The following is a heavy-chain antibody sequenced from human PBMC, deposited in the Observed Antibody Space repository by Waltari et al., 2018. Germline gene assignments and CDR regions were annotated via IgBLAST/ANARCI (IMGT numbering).Heavy chain of an antibody. D-gene: IGHD2-8*02. CDR3: ARVWSDYYYYGMDV. CDR2: ISSSSSYI. V-gene: IGHV3-21*03. Sequence: EVQLVESGGGLVKPGGSLRLSCAASGFTFSSYSMNWVRQAPGKGLEWVSSISSSSSYIYYADSVKGRFTISRDNAKNSLYLQMNSLRAEDTAVYYCARVWSDYYYYGMDVWGQGTTVTVSS. CDR1: GFTFSSYS. J-gene: IGHJ6*02.